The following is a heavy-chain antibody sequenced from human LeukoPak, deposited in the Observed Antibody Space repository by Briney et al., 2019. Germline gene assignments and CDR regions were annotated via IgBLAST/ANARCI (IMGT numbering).Heavy chain of an antibody. D-gene: IGHD4-17*01. CDR3: AREVTIMLGPGYYYYMDV. CDR1: GFTFSSYW. Sequence: GGSLRLSCAASGFTFSSYWMSWVRQAPGKGLEWVSYISSSSSTIYYADSVKGRFTISRDNAKNSLYLQMNSLRAEDTAVYYCAREVTIMLGPGYYYYMDVWGKGTTVTVSS. J-gene: IGHJ6*03. CDR2: ISSSSSTI. V-gene: IGHV3-48*01.